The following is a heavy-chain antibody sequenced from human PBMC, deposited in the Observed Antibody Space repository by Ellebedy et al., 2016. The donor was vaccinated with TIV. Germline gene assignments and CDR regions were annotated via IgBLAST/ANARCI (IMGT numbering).Heavy chain of an antibody. V-gene: IGHV4-59*01. D-gene: IGHD7-27*01. CDR1: GGSINTYY. CDR2: LYYPGNT. Sequence: MPSETLSLTCTVSGGSINTYYWTWIRQPTGKGLEWIGYLYYPGNTNYNTSLKSRVTISVDTSKNQFSLRLPSVTAADTAVYYCARGVGKLGYYFDSWGQGTLVTVAS. CDR3: ARGVGKLGYYFDS. J-gene: IGHJ4*02.